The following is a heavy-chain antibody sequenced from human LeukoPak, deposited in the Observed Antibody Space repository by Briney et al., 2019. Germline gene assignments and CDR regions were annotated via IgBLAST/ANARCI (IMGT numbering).Heavy chain of an antibody. Sequence: GGSLRLSCAASGFTFTDYYMSWMRQAPGKGLEWVSDISRSGSIIYNADSVKGRFTISRDNAKNSLYLQMDSLRAEDTAVYYCARGGATGSRWFDPWGQGTLVTVSS. CDR1: GFTFTDYY. V-gene: IGHV3-11*04. CDR3: ARGGATGSRWFDP. CDR2: ISRSGSII. J-gene: IGHJ5*02. D-gene: IGHD1-26*01.